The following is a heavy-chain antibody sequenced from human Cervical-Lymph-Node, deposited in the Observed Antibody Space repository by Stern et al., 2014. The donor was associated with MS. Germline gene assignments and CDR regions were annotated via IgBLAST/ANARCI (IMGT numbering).Heavy chain of an antibody. Sequence: EVQLVESGGGLVQPGGSLRLSCAASGFTFSTYWMSWVRQAPGKGLEWLANINQDGSQTNYVASEKGRFTISRDNAKNSLFLQVNRLRAEDTAAYYCASHTTKIASGQTYYYYYGMDVWGQGTTVTVSS. J-gene: IGHJ6*02. CDR3: ASHTTKIASGQTYYYYYGMDV. CDR1: GFTFSTYW. D-gene: IGHD1-1*01. V-gene: IGHV3-7*01. CDR2: INQDGSQT.